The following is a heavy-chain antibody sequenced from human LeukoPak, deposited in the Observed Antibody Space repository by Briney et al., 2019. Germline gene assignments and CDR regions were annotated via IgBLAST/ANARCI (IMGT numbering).Heavy chain of an antibody. V-gene: IGHV3-23*01. CDR3: AKAGGLVVVTALNN. CDR1: GFTFSSYA. D-gene: IGHD2-21*02. J-gene: IGHJ4*02. Sequence: GGSLRLSCAASGFTFSSYAMSWVRQAPGKGLEWVSTISGSGGSTYYADSVKGRFTISRDNSKNTLYLQMNSLRAEDTAVYYCAKAGGLVVVTALNNWGRGALVTVSS. CDR2: ISGSGGST.